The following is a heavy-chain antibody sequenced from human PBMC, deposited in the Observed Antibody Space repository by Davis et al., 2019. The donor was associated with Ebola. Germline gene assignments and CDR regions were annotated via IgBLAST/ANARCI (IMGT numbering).Heavy chain of an antibody. CDR2: INHSGST. V-gene: IGHV4-39*07. J-gene: IGHJ6*02. D-gene: IGHD6-19*01. CDR1: GGSISSSSYY. CDR3: ARDRAGHYYYGMDV. Sequence: PSETLSLTCTVSGGSISSSSYYWVWLRQPPGKGLEWIGEINHSGSTNYNPSLKSRVTISVDTSKNQFSLKLSSVTAADTAVYYCARDRAGHYYYGMDVWGQGTTVTVSS.